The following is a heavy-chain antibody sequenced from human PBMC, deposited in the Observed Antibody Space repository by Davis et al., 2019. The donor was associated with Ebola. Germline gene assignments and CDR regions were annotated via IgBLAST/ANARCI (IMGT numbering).Heavy chain of an antibody. D-gene: IGHD2-8*01. CDR3: ARAAKRYCTNGVCYRRTNWFDP. J-gene: IGHJ5*02. Sequence: SETLSLTCAVYGGSFSGYYWSWIRQPPGKGLEWTGEINHSGSTNYNPSLKSRVTISVDTSKNQFSLKLSSVTAADTAVYYCARAAKRYCTNGVCYRRTNWFDPWGQGTLVTVSS. CDR2: INHSGST. CDR1: GGSFSGYY. V-gene: IGHV4-34*01.